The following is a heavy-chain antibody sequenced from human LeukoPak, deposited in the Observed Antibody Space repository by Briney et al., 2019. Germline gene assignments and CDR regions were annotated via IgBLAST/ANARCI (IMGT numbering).Heavy chain of an antibody. D-gene: IGHD3-3*01. CDR3: AKHDRKDSGHYHADY. CDR1: GVSICNYY. CDR2: IYYTGIT. J-gene: IGHJ4*02. V-gene: IGHV4-59*08. Sequence: PSETLSLTCAVSGVSICNYYWSWVRQPPGETLEWIGYIYYTGITPYNPSLESRVTISVDTSKNQFSLKLRSLPAADTAVYYCAKHDRKDSGHYHADYWGQGTLVTVSS.